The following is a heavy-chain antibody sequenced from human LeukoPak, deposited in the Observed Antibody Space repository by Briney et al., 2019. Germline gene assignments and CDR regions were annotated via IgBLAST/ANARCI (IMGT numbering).Heavy chain of an antibody. CDR1: GFPVSDNY. CDR3: AKDVTQQLVHNWFGP. D-gene: IGHD6-13*01. CDR2: INWNGGST. V-gene: IGHV3-20*04. J-gene: IGHJ5*02. Sequence: GGSLRLSCAASGFPVSDNYMSWVRQAPGKGLEWVSGINWNGGSTGYADSVKGRFTISRDNAKNSLYLQMNSLRAEDTAVYYCAKDVTQQLVHNWFGPWGQGTLVTVSS.